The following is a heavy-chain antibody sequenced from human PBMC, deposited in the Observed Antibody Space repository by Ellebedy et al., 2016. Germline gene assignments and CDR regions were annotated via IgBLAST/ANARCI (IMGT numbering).Heavy chain of an antibody. V-gene: IGHV5-51*01. J-gene: IGHJ4*02. D-gene: IGHD2/OR15-2a*01. CDR2: IHPGDSET. Sequence: GESLKISCKGSGYSFTSYWIGWVRQMSGKGLEWMGIIHPGDSETRHNPSFQGQVTISVDKSISTAYLQWSSLKASDTAMYYCARLPSMDPRDYFDYWGQGTLVTVSS. CDR1: GYSFTSYW. CDR3: ARLPSMDPRDYFDY.